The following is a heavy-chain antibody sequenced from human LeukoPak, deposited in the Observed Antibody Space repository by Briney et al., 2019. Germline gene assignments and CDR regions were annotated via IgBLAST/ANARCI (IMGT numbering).Heavy chain of an antibody. Sequence: GESLKISCKGSGYSFTSYWIGWVRQMPGKGLEWMGIIYPGDSDTRYSPSFQGQATTSADESISTAYLQWSSLKASDTAMYYCATSNRRDGYNPFDYWGQGTLVTVSS. CDR2: IYPGDSDT. V-gene: IGHV5-51*01. J-gene: IGHJ4*02. D-gene: IGHD5-24*01. CDR1: GYSFTSYW. CDR3: ATSNRRDGYNPFDY.